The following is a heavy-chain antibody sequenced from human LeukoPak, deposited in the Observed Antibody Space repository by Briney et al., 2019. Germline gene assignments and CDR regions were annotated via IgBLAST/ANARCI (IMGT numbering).Heavy chain of an antibody. Sequence: PGGSLRLSCAASGFTFSSYSMNWVRQAPGKGLEWVSSISSSSYIYYADSVKGRFTISRDNAKNTLYLQMNSLRPEDTAVYYCASGGDSTNYYAEYFQRWGQGTLVTVSS. D-gene: IGHD2-21*02. CDR1: GFTFSSYS. V-gene: IGHV3-21*01. CDR2: ISSSSYI. J-gene: IGHJ1*01. CDR3: ASGGDSTNYYAEYFQR.